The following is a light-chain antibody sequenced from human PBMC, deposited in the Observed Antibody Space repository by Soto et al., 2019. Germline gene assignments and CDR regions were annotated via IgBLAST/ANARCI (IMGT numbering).Light chain of an antibody. V-gene: IGLV2-14*03. CDR2: DVS. CDR1: SSDVGGYNY. J-gene: IGLJ1*01. CDR3: TSYKSRCLHV. Sequence: QSALTQPASVSGSPGQSITISCTGTSSDVGGYNYVSWYQQHPGKAPKLMIYDVSNRPSGVSNRFSGSKSGNTASLTISGLQAEYEADYSCTSYKSRCLHVFGTGTNLNV.